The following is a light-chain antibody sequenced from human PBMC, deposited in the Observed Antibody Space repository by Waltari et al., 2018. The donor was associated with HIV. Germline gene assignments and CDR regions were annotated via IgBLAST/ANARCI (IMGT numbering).Light chain of an antibody. Sequence: QSVLTQPPSASGTPGQRVTISCSGSGSNIGSNTVNWYQKLPGTAPKLLIYSNNQRPSGVPDRFSGSKSGTSASLAISGLQSEDEADYYCAAWDDSLNGVVFGGGTKLTVL. CDR2: SNN. CDR3: AAWDDSLNGVV. J-gene: IGLJ2*01. CDR1: GSNIGSNT. V-gene: IGLV1-44*01.